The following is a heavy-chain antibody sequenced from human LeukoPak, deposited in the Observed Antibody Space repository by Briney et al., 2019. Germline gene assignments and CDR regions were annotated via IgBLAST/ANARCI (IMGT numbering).Heavy chain of an antibody. D-gene: IGHD3-22*01. V-gene: IGHV5-51*01. CDR2: IYPGDSDT. CDR3: ARLDDSNTNTANYFDY. J-gene: IGHJ4*02. CDR1: GYSFTCYW. Sequence: GESLKISCKGSGYSFTCYWIGWVRQMPGKGLEWMGIIYPGDSDTRYSPSFQGQVTISADKSISTAYLQWSSLKASDTAMYYCARLDDSNTNTANYFDYWGQGTLVTVSS.